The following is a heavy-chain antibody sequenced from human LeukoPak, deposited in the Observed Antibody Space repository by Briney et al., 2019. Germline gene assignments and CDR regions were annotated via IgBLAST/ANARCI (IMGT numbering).Heavy chain of an antibody. V-gene: IGHV1-8*01. CDR1: GYTFTSYD. J-gene: IGHJ5*02. D-gene: IGHD3-3*01. CDR2: MNPNSGNT. Sequence: GASVKVSCKASGYTFTSYDINWVRQATGQGLEWMGWMNPNSGNTGYAQKFQGRVTMTRNTSISTAYMELSSLRSEATAVYYCARGRSRFWSGPSAFDPWGQGTLVTVSS. CDR3: ARGRSRFWSGPSAFDP.